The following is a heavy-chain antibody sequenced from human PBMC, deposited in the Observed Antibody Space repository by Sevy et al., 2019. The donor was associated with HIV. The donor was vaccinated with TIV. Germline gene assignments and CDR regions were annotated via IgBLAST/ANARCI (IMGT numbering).Heavy chain of an antibody. J-gene: IGHJ4*02. CDR3: ARDRAYSAVDY. D-gene: IGHD5-18*01. Sequence: GGSLRLSCVASGFTFSDSWMIWVRQAPGKGLERIAFINEDGSRLGYVDAVRGRFTISRENIKNSLYLQMNNLRAEDTALSFCARDRAYSAVDYWGQGTLVTVSS. CDR2: INEDGSRL. V-gene: IGHV3-7*01. CDR1: GFTFSDSW.